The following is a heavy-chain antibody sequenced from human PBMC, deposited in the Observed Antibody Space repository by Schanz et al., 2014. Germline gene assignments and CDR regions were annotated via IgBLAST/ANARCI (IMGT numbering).Heavy chain of an antibody. D-gene: IGHD6-19*01. J-gene: IGHJ4*02. CDR1: GFTFSNHG. CDR3: AKDLISGWSGFDY. CDR2: IYYNGTNK. V-gene: IGHV3-33*06. Sequence: QVQLVESGGGVVQPGRSLRLSCAASGFTFSNHGMHWVRQSPGKGLEWVALIYYNGTNKYYADSVKGRFTISRDNSKNTLYLLMNSLRAEDTAVYYCAKDLISGWSGFDYWGQGTLVTVSS.